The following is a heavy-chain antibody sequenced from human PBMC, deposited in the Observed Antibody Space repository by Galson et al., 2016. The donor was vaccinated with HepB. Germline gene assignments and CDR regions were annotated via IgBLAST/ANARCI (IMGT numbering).Heavy chain of an antibody. CDR2: IEGDGTRP. Sequence: GFTFTNHQMHWARQVPGKGLVWVARIEGDGTRPIYAASVEGRFIISSDSAENTVYLQMNRLRAEDTALYYCARDLSGPDRWGQGTLVTVSP. V-gene: IGHV3-74*01. J-gene: IGHJ5*02. CDR1: GFTFTNHQ. CDR3: ARDLSGPDR.